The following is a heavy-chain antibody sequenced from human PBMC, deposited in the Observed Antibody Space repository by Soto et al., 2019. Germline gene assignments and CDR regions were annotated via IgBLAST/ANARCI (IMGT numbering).Heavy chain of an antibody. J-gene: IGHJ6*02. V-gene: IGHV3-15*01. CDR3: TPQSLTSYYGMDV. D-gene: IGHD2-21*02. Sequence: GGSLCLCCTASVCPFRKGWMRGGRRAAGKGLEWVGRIKSKTDGGTTDYAAPVKGRFTISRDDSKNTLYLQMNSLKTEDTAVYSCTPQSLTSYYGMDVWRHGTPVTVS. CDR2: IKSKTDGGTT. CDR1: VCPFRKGW.